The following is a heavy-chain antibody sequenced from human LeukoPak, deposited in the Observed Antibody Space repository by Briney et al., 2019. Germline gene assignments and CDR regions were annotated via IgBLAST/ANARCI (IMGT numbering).Heavy chain of an antibody. CDR1: GYTFTSYY. Sequence: GASVKVSCKASGYTFTSYYMHWVRQATGQGLEWMGWMNPNSGNTGYAQKFQGRVTITRNTSISTAYMELSSLRSEDTAVYYCARGLSPYSSSWYVYWGQGTLVTVSS. D-gene: IGHD6-13*01. V-gene: IGHV1-8*01. CDR2: MNPNSGNT. J-gene: IGHJ4*02. CDR3: ARGLSPYSSSWYVY.